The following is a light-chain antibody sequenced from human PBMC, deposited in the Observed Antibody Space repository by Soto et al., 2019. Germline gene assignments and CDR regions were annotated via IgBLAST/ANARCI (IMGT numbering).Light chain of an antibody. V-gene: IGKV1-27*01. CDR1: QGIGIY. Sequence: DIQMTQSPSSLSASAGDRVTITCRASQGIGIYVAWFLQRPGQVPELLIYDASTLHSGVPFRFRGSGSGTDFTLPISSLQPEDVATYYCQNYNSVPLTFGGGTKVEIK. CDR2: DAS. J-gene: IGKJ4*01. CDR3: QNYNSVPLT.